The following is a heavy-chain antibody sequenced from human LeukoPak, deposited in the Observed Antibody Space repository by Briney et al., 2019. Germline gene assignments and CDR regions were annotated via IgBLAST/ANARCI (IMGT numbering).Heavy chain of an antibody. Sequence: PSETLSLTCTVSGGSISSGGYYWSWIRRHPGKGLEWIGYIYYSGSTYFNPSLKSRVTISVDTSKNQFSLKLSSVTAADTAVYYCARDRPDSSSSGAFDIWGQGTMVTVSS. CDR1: GGSISSGGYY. V-gene: IGHV4-31*03. D-gene: IGHD6-6*01. J-gene: IGHJ3*02. CDR2: IYYSGST. CDR3: ARDRPDSSSSGAFDI.